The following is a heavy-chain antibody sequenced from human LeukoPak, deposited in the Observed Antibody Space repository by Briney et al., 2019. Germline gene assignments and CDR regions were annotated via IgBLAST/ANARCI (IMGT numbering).Heavy chain of an antibody. D-gene: IGHD6-19*01. CDR2: IKQDGSHK. CDR3: ARVTPDSSGWD. Sequence: GGSLRLSCAASGFRLSTYWMTWVRQAPGKGLEWVANIKQDGSHKNYVDSVKGRFTISRDNAKNSLFLQMNSLRAEDTAVYYWARVTPDSSGWDWGQGTLVTVSS. V-gene: IGHV3-7*01. CDR1: GFRLSTYW. J-gene: IGHJ4*02.